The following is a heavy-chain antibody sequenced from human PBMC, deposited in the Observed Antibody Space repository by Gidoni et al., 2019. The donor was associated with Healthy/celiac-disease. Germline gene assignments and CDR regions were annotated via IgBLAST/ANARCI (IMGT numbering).Heavy chain of an antibody. CDR2: IIPIFGTA. Sequence: QVQLVQSGAAVKKPGSSVKVSCKASGGTFSSYAISWVRQAPGQGLEWMGGIIPIFGTANYAQKFQGRVTITADESTSTAYMELSSLRSEDTAVYYCASGRALVINGRWDAFDIWGQGTMVTVSS. D-gene: IGHD3-9*01. V-gene: IGHV1-69*01. J-gene: IGHJ3*02. CDR3: ASGRALVINGRWDAFDI. CDR1: GGTFSSYA.